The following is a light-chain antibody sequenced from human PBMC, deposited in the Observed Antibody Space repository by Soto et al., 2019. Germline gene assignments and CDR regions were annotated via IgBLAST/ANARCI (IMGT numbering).Light chain of an antibody. J-gene: IGKJ5*01. Sequence: ENVLTQSRGTLSLSPGERATLSYRASQSVSSSYLAWYQQKPGQAPRLLIYGASSRATGIPDRFSGSGSGTDFTLTISRLEPEDFAVYYCKQYGSATLISFGQGTRLE. CDR2: GAS. CDR1: QSVSSSY. CDR3: KQYGSATLIS. V-gene: IGKV3-20*01.